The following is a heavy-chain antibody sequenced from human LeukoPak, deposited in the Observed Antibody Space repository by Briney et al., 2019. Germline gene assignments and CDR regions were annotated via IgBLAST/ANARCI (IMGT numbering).Heavy chain of an antibody. CDR3: ARGSRPPIAVAGTGWFDP. Sequence: PGGSLRLSCAASGFTFSDYYMSWIRQAPGKGLEWVSHISSSGSTIYYADSVKGRFTISRDNAKNSLYLQMNSLRAEDTAVYYCARGSRPPIAVAGTGWFDPWGQGTLVTVSS. V-gene: IGHV3-11*01. D-gene: IGHD6-19*01. J-gene: IGHJ5*02. CDR1: GFTFSDYY. CDR2: ISSSGSTI.